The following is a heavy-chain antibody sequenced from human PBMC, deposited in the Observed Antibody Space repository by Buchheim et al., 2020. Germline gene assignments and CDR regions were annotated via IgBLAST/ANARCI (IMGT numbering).Heavy chain of an antibody. J-gene: IGHJ4*02. D-gene: IGHD1-1*01. CDR3: ARGGGSTWDQLWGDYFDY. V-gene: IGHV4-39*01. Sequence: QLQLQESGPGLVKPSETLSLTCTVSGGSISSSSYYWGWIRQPPGKGLEWIGNIYYSGSTDYNLSLKSRVTISVDTSKNQFSVKRRSVTAADTAVYYCARGGGSTWDQLWGDYFDYWGQGTL. CDR2: IYYSGST. CDR1: GGSISSSSYY.